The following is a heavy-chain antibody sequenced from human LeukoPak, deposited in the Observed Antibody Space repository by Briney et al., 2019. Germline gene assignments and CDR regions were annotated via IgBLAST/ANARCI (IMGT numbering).Heavy chain of an antibody. Sequence: ASVKVSCKASGYSFTNYYMHWVRQAPGQGLEWMGVINPSGGSTSYAQKFQGRVTMTRDTFTSTVYMELGSLRSEDTAVYYCARYCSSTSCYEEIFDYWGQGTLVTVSS. J-gene: IGHJ4*02. CDR2: INPSGGST. CDR1: GYSFTNYY. D-gene: IGHD2-2*01. CDR3: ARYCSSTSCYEEIFDY. V-gene: IGHV1-46*01.